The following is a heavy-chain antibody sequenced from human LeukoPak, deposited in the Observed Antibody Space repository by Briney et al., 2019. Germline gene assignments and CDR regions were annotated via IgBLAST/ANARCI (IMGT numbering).Heavy chain of an antibody. Sequence: GGSLRLSCAASGFTFSYYAMSWVRQAPGKGLEWVSTTLGSGGSTYYSDSVKGRFTISRDNSKNTLYLQMTSLRAEDTALYYCAKGGGDYTQFDPWGQGTLVTVSS. CDR1: GFTFSYYA. D-gene: IGHD4-17*01. V-gene: IGHV3-23*01. J-gene: IGHJ5*02. CDR2: TLGSGGST. CDR3: AKGGGDYTQFDP.